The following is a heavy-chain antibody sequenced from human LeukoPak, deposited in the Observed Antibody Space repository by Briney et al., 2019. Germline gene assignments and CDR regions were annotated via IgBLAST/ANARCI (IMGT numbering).Heavy chain of an antibody. D-gene: IGHD3-9*01. J-gene: IGHJ6*02. CDR3: ATRHDILTGYSDV. CDR1: GYTFTSYG. CDR2: ISAYNGNT. V-gene: IGHV1-18*01. Sequence: GASVKVSCKASGYTFTSYGISWVRQAPGQGLEWMGWISAYNGNTNYAQKLQGRVTMTTDTSMSTAYMELSSLRSEDTAVYYCATRHDILTGYSDVWGQGTTVTVSS.